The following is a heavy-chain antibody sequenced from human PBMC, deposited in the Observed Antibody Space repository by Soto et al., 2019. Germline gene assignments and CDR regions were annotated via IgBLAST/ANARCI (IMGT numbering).Heavy chain of an antibody. Sequence: SETLSLTCAVFGGSFSDSYLRWIRQSPEKGLEWIGEITNSGSTYYHPSLKSRVTISGDTSKNQFSLEVRSVTAADTAVYFCARGRTAIATRGCDSWGQGTLV. J-gene: IGHJ5*01. CDR2: ITNSGST. V-gene: IGHV4-34*01. CDR1: GGSFSDSY. D-gene: IGHD1-1*01. CDR3: ARGRTAIATRGCDS.